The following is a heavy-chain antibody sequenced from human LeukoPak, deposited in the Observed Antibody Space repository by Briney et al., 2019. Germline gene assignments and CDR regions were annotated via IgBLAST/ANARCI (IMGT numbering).Heavy chain of an antibody. CDR1: GFTFSSYG. D-gene: IGHD3-22*01. Sequence: GGSLRLSCAASGFTFSSYGMHWVRQAPGKGLEWVGFIRSKAYGGTTEYAASVKGRFTISRDDSKSIAYLQMNSLKTEDTAVYYCTREGYYYDSSGYYYSFDYWGQGTLVTVSS. J-gene: IGHJ4*02. CDR3: TREGYYYDSSGYYYSFDY. CDR2: IRSKAYGGTT. V-gene: IGHV3-49*04.